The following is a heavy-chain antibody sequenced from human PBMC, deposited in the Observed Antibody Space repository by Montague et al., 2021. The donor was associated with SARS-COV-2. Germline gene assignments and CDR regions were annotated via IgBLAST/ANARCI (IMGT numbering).Heavy chain of an antibody. CDR1: GGSISSYY. CDR2: IYYGGST. Sequence: SETLSLTCTVSGGSISSYYWSWIRQPPGKGLEWIGYIYYGGSTNYSPSFKGRVIMSVDTSNNQFSLRLTSVTAAATAVYYCARLRRPDGYSYWFGPWGQGTLVTVS. CDR3: ARLRRPDGYSYWFGP. V-gene: IGHV4-59*08. D-gene: IGHD5-24*01. J-gene: IGHJ5*02.